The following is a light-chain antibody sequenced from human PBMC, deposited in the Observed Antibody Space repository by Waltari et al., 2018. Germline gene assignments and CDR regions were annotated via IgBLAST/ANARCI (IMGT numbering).Light chain of an antibody. Sequence: SFDLTQPPSVSVSPGQTASITCSGDTLRDKSACWSHQKPGQSPVLVIYQDTKRPSAIPERFSGSKSGNTATLTISGTQAVDEADYYCQAWDSSTYVFGTGTKVTVL. J-gene: IGLJ1*01. V-gene: IGLV3-1*01. CDR1: TLRDKS. CDR3: QAWDSSTYV. CDR2: QDT.